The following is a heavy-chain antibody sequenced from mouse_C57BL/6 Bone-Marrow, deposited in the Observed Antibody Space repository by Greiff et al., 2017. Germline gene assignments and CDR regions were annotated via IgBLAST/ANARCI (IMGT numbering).Heavy chain of an antibody. D-gene: IGHD2-2*01. CDR1: GYTFTDHT. V-gene: IGHV1-78*01. J-gene: IGHJ1*03. Sequence: VQLQQSDAELVKPGASVKISCKVSGYTFTDHTIHWMKQRPEQGLEWIGYFYPRDGSTKYNEKFKGKATVTADKSSSTAYMQLNSLTSEDSAVYICERSGGLRRDLDVWGKGTTVTVSS. CDR3: ERSGGLRRDLDV. CDR2: FYPRDGST.